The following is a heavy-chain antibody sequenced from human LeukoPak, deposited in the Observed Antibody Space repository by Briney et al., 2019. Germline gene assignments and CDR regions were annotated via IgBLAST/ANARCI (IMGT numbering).Heavy chain of an antibody. Sequence: ASVKVSCKASGYTFTSYAMHWVRQAPGQRLEWMGWINAGNGNTKYSQEFQGRVTITRDTSASTAYMELSSLRSEDMAVYYCATVYSYDSSAYYRLDYWGQGTLVTVSS. V-gene: IGHV1-3*03. CDR2: INAGNGNT. CDR1: GYTFTSYA. D-gene: IGHD3-22*01. J-gene: IGHJ4*02. CDR3: ATVYSYDSSAYYRLDY.